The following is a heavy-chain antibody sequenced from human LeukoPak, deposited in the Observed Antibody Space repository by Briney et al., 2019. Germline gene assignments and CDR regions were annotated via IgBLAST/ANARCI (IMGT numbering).Heavy chain of an antibody. CDR1: GFTFSSYA. CDR2: IKQDGSEK. J-gene: IGHJ4*02. Sequence: PGGSLRLSCAASGFTFSSYAMSWVRQAPGQGLEWVANIKQDGSEKHYVDSVKGRFTISRDNAKNSLYLQMNSLRAEDTAVYYCAKEDGNYGSGRYYYFDYWGQGTLVTVSS. D-gene: IGHD3-10*01. V-gene: IGHV3-7*03. CDR3: AKEDGNYGSGRYYYFDY.